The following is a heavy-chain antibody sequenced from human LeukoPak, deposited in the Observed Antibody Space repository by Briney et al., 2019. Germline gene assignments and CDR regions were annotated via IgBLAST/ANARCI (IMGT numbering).Heavy chain of an antibody. CDR3: ARSAGGNYFDY. D-gene: IGHD2-8*02. V-gene: IGHV3-21*01. CDR1: GFTFDNYN. CDR2: ISSGTNYI. J-gene: IGHJ4*02. Sequence: GGSLRLSCAASGFTFDNYNMNWVRQAPGKGLEWVSSISSGTNYIFEADSAKGRFTVTKDTALNSLSLQMNSLRADDTAVYYCARSAGGNYFDYWDQGTLVTVSS.